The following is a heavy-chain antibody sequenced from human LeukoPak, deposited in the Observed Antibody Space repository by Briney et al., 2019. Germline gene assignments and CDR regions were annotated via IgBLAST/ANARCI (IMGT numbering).Heavy chain of an antibody. Sequence: PGGSLRLSCAASGFTFSSSAMSWVRQAPGKGLEWVSSISGSADSTYYADSVKGRFTISRDNSENTLYLQMNSLRAEDTAVYYCAKYVSAKGPPYALDVWGQGTTVT. V-gene: IGHV3-23*01. CDR1: GFTFSSSA. J-gene: IGHJ6*02. CDR2: ISGSADST. CDR3: AKYVSAKGPPYALDV. D-gene: IGHD2/OR15-2a*01.